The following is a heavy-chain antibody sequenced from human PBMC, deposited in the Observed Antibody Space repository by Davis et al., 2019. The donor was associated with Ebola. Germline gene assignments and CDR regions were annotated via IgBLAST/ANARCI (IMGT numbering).Heavy chain of an antibody. J-gene: IGHJ4*02. CDR1: GFTFSGSA. CDR3: ASLSRDDYGGNPADY. CDR2: IRSKANSYAT. V-gene: IGHV3-73*01. Sequence: GESLKISCAASGFTFSGSAMHWVRQASGKGLEQVGRIRSKANSYATAYAASVKGRFTISRDDSKNTAYLQMNSLKTEDTAVYYCASLSRDDYGGNPADYWGQGTLVTVSS. D-gene: IGHD4-23*01.